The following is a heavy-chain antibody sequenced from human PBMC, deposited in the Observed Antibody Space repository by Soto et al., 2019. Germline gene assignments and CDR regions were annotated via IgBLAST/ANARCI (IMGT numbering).Heavy chain of an antibody. CDR3: ARGPYYYGSGRPRGMDV. CDR1: GYSFTCYD. J-gene: IGHJ6*02. D-gene: IGHD3-10*01. V-gene: IGHV1-8*01. CDR2: MNPNSGNT. Sequence: XSVKVSCKASGYSFTCYDINWVRQATGQGLEWMGWMNPNSGNTGYAQKFQGRVTMTRNTSISTAYMELSSLRSEDTAVYYCARGPYYYGSGRPRGMDVWGQGTTVTVSS.